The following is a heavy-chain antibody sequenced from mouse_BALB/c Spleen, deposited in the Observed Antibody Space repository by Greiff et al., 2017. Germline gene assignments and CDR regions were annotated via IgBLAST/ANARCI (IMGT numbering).Heavy chain of an antibody. D-gene: IGHD2-1*01. CDR1: GFTFTSYT. V-gene: IGHV5-12-2*01. J-gene: IGHJ4*01. Sequence: EVQLLESGGGLVQPGGSLKLSCAASGFTFTSYTMSWVRQTPEKRLEWVAYISNGGGSTYYPNTVKGRFTICKDNATNTQYLHMSSLTSEDAAIYCCAGHGGNCAYYAMDYWGQGTSVTVSS. CDR2: ISNGGGST. CDR3: AGHGGNCAYYAMDY.